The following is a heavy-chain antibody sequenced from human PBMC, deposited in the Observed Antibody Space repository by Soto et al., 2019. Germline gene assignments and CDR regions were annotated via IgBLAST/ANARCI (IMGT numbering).Heavy chain of an antibody. CDR1: GFTFSSSG. V-gene: IGHV3-30*18. CDR2: TSFDGSSG. J-gene: IGHJ4*02. D-gene: IGHD6-19*01. CDR3: AKSPPAGAGYFDY. Sequence: QVQLVESGGGVVQPGRSLRLSCAASGFTFSSSGMHWVRHAPGKGLEWVAVTSFDGSSGYYADSVRGRFTISRDNSNNTLYLQMNSLRAEDTAVYYCAKSPPAGAGYFDYWGQGTLVTVSS.